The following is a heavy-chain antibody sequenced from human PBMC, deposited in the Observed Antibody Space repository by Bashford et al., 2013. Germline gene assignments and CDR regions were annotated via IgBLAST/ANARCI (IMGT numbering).Heavy chain of an antibody. CDR3: ARGSSSSDGYYYYYGMDV. V-gene: IGHV1-69*04. J-gene: IGHJ6*02. CDR2: IIPILGIA. Sequence: VASVKVSCKASGGTFSSYAISWVRQAPGQGLEWMGRIIPILGIANYAQKFQGRVTITADKSTSTAYMELSSLRSEDTAVYYCARGSSSSDGYYYYYGMDVWGQGTTVTVSS. CDR1: GGTFSSYA. D-gene: IGHD6-6*01.